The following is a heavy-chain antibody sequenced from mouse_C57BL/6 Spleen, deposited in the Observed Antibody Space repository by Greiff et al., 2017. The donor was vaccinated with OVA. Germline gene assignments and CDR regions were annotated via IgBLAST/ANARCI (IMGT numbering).Heavy chain of an antibody. V-gene: IGHV5-9*04. D-gene: IGHD2-14*01. CDR1: GFTFSSYT. J-gene: IGHJ4*01. CDR3: ARGREVAMDY. CDR2: ISGGGGNT. Sequence: EVHVVESGGGLVKPGGSLKLSCAASGFTFSSYTMSWVRQTPEKRLEWVATISGGGGNTYYPDSVKGRFTISRDNAKNTLYLQMSSLRSEDTALYYCARGREVAMDYWGQGTSVTVSS.